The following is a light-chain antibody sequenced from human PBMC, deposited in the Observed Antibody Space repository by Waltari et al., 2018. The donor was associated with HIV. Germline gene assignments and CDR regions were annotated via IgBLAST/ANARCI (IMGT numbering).Light chain of an antibody. Sequence: DIQMTQSPSSRSASVGARVTLTCRASQAISNYLAWYQQKPGKVPKVLIYGTSSLQSGVPSRFTGSGSGTEFTLTISSLQPEDVATYYCQSYKSAPFTFGGGTRVEIK. CDR3: QSYKSAPFT. CDR1: QAISNY. V-gene: IGKV1-27*01. CDR2: GTS. J-gene: IGKJ4*01.